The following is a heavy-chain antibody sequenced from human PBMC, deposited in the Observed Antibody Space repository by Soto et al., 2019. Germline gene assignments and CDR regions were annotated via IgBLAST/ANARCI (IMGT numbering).Heavy chain of an antibody. CDR1: GFSFRTYG. D-gene: IGHD3-10*01. CDR3: AKAMVWGVTAFDY. V-gene: IGHV3-23*01. CDR2: ISGSGDAT. Sequence: EVQLLESGGDLVQPGGSLRLSCAASGFSFRTYGMYWVRQAPGKGLDYVSSISGSGDATAYADSVKGRFTVSRDNSKNTLYLQMNSLRAEDTAVYYCAKAMVWGVTAFDYWGQGTLVTVSS. J-gene: IGHJ4*02.